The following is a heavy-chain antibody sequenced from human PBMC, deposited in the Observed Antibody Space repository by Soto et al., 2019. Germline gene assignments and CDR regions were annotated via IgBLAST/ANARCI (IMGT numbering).Heavy chain of an antibody. CDR2: MNPNSGNT. J-gene: IGHJ6*02. CDR1: GYTFTSYD. Sequence: ASVKVSCKASGYTFTSYDINWVRQATGQGLEWMGWMNPNSGNTGYAQKFQGRVTVTRNTSISTAYMELSSLRSEDTAVYYCARKSSTGYSNFPRYGMDVWGQGTTVTVSS. D-gene: IGHD4-4*01. CDR3: ARKSSTGYSNFPRYGMDV. V-gene: IGHV1-8*01.